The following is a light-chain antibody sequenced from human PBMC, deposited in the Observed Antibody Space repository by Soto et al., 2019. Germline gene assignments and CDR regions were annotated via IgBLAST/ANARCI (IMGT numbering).Light chain of an antibody. V-gene: IGKV1-39*01. Sequence: DIQMTQSPSSLSASVGDRVTITCRASQSISTYLNWYQQKAGLAPKLLIYAASSLQSGVPSRFSGSVSGTDFTLTISSLQPEDFATYYCQQTYSTPPTFGQGTKV. J-gene: IGKJ1*01. CDR1: QSISTY. CDR3: QQTYSTPPT. CDR2: AAS.